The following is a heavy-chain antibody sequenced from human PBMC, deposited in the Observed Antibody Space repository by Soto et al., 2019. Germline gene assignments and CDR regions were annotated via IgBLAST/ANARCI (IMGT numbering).Heavy chain of an antibody. CDR3: ARDRGLGSIFGVVMDYYYGMDV. D-gene: IGHD3-3*01. Sequence: QVQLVQSGAEVKKPGASVKVSCKASGYTFTSYAMHWVRQAPGQRLEWMGWINAGNGNTKYSQKFQGRVTITRDTSASTAYMELSSLRSEDTAVYYCARDRGLGSIFGVVMDYYYGMDVWGQGTTVTVSS. CDR1: GYTFTSYA. V-gene: IGHV1-3*01. J-gene: IGHJ6*02. CDR2: INAGNGNT.